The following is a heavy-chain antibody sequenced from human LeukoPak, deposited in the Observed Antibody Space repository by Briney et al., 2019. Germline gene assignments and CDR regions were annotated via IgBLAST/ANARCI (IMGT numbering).Heavy chain of an antibody. D-gene: IGHD1-26*01. CDR2: IYYTGNT. V-gene: IGHV4-59*04. CDR3: AKSGGYGLIDY. J-gene: IGHJ4*02. Sequence: SETLSLTCTVSGGSISSYYLGWIRQPPGKGLEWIGNIYYTGNTYYNASLQSRVTISIDTSKNQFSLRLNSVTAADTAMYYCAKSGGYGLIDYWGQGTLVTVSS. CDR1: GGSISSYY.